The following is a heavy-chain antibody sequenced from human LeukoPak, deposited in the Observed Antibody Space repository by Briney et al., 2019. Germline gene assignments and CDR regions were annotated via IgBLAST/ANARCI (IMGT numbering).Heavy chain of an antibody. Sequence: GGSLRLSCAGSGFTLSSNWMHWVRQAPGKGLVWVARFYSDGGRTNYADSVKGRFTISEDNAKNTQYLQMSSLRAEDTAVYYCARSGRGGAFDIWGQGTMVTVSS. J-gene: IGHJ3*02. CDR3: ARSGRGGAFDI. D-gene: IGHD1-26*01. CDR2: FYSDGGRT. CDR1: GFTLSSNW. V-gene: IGHV3-74*01.